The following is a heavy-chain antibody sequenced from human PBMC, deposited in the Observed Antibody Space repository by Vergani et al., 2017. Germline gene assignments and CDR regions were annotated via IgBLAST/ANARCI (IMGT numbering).Heavy chain of an antibody. Sequence: EVQLVQSGAEVKKPGESLKISCKGSGYRFTSYWIGWVRQMPGKGLEWMGIIYPGNFDTRYSPSFQGQVTISADKSISTAYLQWSSLKASDTAMYYCARVISMVRGVIYYGMDVWGQGTTVTVSS. D-gene: IGHD3-10*01. V-gene: IGHV5-51*01. J-gene: IGHJ6*02. CDR2: IYPGNFDT. CDR3: ARVISMVRGVIYYGMDV. CDR1: GYRFTSYW.